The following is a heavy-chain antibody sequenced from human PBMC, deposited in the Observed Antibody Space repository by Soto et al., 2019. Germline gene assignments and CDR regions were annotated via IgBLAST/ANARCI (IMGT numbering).Heavy chain of an antibody. J-gene: IGHJ4*02. D-gene: IGHD2-8*01. CDR1: GYSITSGDYY. CDR3: ASFVGLLWGGVSPAESWGSYYFDN. V-gene: IGHV4-30-4*01. Sequence: SETLSLTCTVSGYSITSGDYYWSWIRQPPGKGLEWIGYIYYSGNTNYNPSLKSRVIMSVDTSKNQFSLKLTSVTAADTAVYYCASFVGLLWGGVSPAESWGSYYFDNWGQGTLVTVS. CDR2: IYYSGNT.